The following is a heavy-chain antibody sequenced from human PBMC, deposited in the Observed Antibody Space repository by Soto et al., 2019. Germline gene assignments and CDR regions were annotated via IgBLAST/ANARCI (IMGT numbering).Heavy chain of an antibody. J-gene: IGHJ6*02. V-gene: IGHV4-30-2*01. CDR3: ARELYYYDSSGYGTPYGMDV. CDR1: GGSISSGGYS. Sequence: PSETLSLTCTVSGGSISSGGYSWSWIRQPPGKGLEWIGYIYHSGSTYYNPSLKSRVTISVDRSKNQFSLKLSSVTAADTAVYYCARELYYYDSSGYGTPYGMDVWGQGTTVTVS. CDR2: IYHSGST. D-gene: IGHD3-22*01.